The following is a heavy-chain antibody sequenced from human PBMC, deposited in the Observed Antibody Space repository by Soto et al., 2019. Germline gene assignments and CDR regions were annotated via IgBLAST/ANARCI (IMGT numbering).Heavy chain of an antibody. D-gene: IGHD3-16*01. CDR3: AKGTFIDYFEY. Sequence: VGSLRLSCAASAFSFSSSAMSWVRQAPGKGLEWVSSISGIGATIHYADSVKGRFTISRDNSKNTLYLQMNSLRAEDTAVYYCAKGTFIDYFEYWGQGAPVTVSS. CDR1: AFSFSSSA. V-gene: IGHV3-23*01. J-gene: IGHJ4*02. CDR2: ISGIGATI.